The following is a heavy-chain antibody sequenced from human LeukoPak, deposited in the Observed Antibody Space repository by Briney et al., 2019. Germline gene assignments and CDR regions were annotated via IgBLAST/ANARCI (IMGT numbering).Heavy chain of an antibody. V-gene: IGHV4-61*01. Sequence: SETLSPTCTVSGGSVSSGSYYWSWIRQPPGKGLEWIGYIYYSGSTNYNPSLKSRVTISVDTSKNQFSLKLSSVTAADTAVYYCARVTAWGSGMDVWGQGTTVTVSS. CDR1: GGSVSSGSYY. CDR3: ARVTAWGSGMDV. D-gene: IGHD5-18*01. CDR2: IYYSGST. J-gene: IGHJ6*02.